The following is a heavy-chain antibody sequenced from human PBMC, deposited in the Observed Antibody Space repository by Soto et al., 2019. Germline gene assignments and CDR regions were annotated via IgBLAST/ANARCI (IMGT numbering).Heavy chain of an antibody. D-gene: IGHD1-1*01. CDR3: ARATGTLRSRNCDY. J-gene: IGHJ4*02. CDR1: GCSISTVGHN. Sequence: PSETVSLTCSVSGCSISTVGHNWTWIRQPPGKGLEWIRSIYHTGSTYYSKSLRSRLTMSVDTSKRQFSLRLSSVTAADTAVYYCARATGTLRSRNCDYWGQGSLVTVSS. CDR2: IYHTGST. V-gene: IGHV4-31*03.